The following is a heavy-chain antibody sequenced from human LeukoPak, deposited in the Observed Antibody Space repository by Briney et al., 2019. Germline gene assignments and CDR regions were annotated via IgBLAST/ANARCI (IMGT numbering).Heavy chain of an antibody. CDR1: GYTFTSYD. J-gene: IGHJ6*03. CDR3: AREPFQGDVYYYYYMDV. D-gene: IGHD2/OR15-2a*01. Sequence: ASVKVPCKASGYTFTSYDINWVRQATGQGLEWMGWMNPNSGNTGYAQKFQGRVTMTRNTSISTAYMELSSLRSEDTAVYYCAREPFQGDVYYYYYMDVWGKGTTVTVSS. V-gene: IGHV1-8*01. CDR2: MNPNSGNT.